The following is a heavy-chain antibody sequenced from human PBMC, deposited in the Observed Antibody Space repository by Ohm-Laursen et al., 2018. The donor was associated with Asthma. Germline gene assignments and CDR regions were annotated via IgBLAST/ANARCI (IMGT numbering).Heavy chain of an antibody. CDR3: AKDSSEVVAADEY. CDR1: GFTFSSNA. CDR2: ISKDGSNK. Sequence: SSLRLSCAASGFTFSSNAMHWVRQAPGKGLEWVAVISKDGSNKYYAESVKGRFTISRDNSMNTLYVQMNSLRAEDTAVYYCAKDSSEVVAADEYWGQGTLVTVSS. D-gene: IGHD2-15*01. J-gene: IGHJ4*02. V-gene: IGHV3-30-3*01.